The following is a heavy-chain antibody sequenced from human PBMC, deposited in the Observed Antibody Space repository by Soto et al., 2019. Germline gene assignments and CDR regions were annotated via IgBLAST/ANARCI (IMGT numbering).Heavy chain of an antibody. D-gene: IGHD1-20*01. V-gene: IGHV3-23*01. J-gene: IGHJ4*02. CDR2: ISVPGGSA. CDR3: GGHWYNY. Sequence: SCKASGGTLSSYAISWVRQAPGQGLEWVSLISVPGGSANYADSVKGRFTISIDNSKNTVYLQMNSLRAEDTAVYYCGGHWYNYWGQGTLVTVSS. CDR1: GGTLSSYA.